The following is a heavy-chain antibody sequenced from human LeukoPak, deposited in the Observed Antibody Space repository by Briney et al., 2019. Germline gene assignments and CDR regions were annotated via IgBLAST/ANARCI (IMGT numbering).Heavy chain of an antibody. J-gene: IGHJ4*02. CDR1: GFTFSDSY. Sequence: GSLRLSCAASGFTFSDSYMSWIRQAPGKGLEYISYISSSGSTIYYADSVKGRFTLSRDSAKNSLSLEMNSLRAEDTAVYYCARGKYSFDYWGQGTLVTVSS. CDR3: ARGKYSFDY. V-gene: IGHV3-11*01. CDR2: ISSSGSTI.